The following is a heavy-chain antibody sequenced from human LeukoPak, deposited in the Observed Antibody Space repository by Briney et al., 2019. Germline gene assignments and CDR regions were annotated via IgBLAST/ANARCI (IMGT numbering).Heavy chain of an antibody. CDR2: IYYSGAT. J-gene: IGHJ5*02. Sequence: SETLSLTCTVSGASISGPSWNWIRHPPGKGLECIGRIYYSGATNYNPSLTGRVTMSIDTSKNQFSLKLSSVTAADTAVYYCARRPVEMAAIREDNWLDPWGQGTLVTVSS. CDR3: ARRPVEMAAIREDNWLDP. D-gene: IGHD5-24*01. V-gene: IGHV4-59*08. CDR1: GASISGPS.